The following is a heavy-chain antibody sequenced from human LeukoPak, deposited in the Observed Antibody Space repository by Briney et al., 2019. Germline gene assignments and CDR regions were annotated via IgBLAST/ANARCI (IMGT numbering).Heavy chain of an antibody. CDR3: ARSDNDAFDI. CDR1: GGTFSSYA. V-gene: IGHV1-69*05. J-gene: IGHJ3*02. Sequence: SVKLSCKASGGTFSSYAISWVRQAPGQGLEWMGRIIPIFGTANYAQKFQGRVTITTDESMSTAYMELSSLRSEDTAVYYCARSDNDAFDIWGQGTMVTVSS. D-gene: IGHD2-21*01. CDR2: IIPIFGTA.